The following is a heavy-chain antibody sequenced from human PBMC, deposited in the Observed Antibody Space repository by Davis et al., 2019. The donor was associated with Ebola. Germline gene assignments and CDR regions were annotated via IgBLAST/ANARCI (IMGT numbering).Heavy chain of an antibody. CDR2: IQRDGSEK. J-gene: IGHJ6*02. D-gene: IGHD3-22*01. CDR1: GFTFRMYW. V-gene: IGHV3-7*01. Sequence: GESLKISCAASGFTFRMYWMSWVRQAPGKGLEWVANIQRDGSEKYYVDSVKGRFTISRDNAKNALYLQMNSLRAEDTAVYYCARDQVINYDSSGYYEYYYYGMDVWGQGTTVTVSS. CDR3: ARDQVINYDSSGYYEYYYYGMDV.